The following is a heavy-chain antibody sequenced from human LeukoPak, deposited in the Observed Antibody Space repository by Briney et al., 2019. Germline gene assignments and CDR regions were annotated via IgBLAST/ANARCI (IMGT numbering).Heavy chain of an antibody. CDR3: ATAEGAGYCSSTSCFFDY. D-gene: IGHD2-2*01. J-gene: IGHJ4*02. CDR1: GYTFTGYY. Sequence: GASVKVSCKASGYTFTGYYIHWLRQAPGQGLEWMGWISPNSGGTNFAQKFQGRVTMTRDTSISTAYMELSRLRSGDTAVYYCATAEGAGYCSSTSCFFDYWGQGTLVTVSS. V-gene: IGHV1-2*02. CDR2: ISPNSGGT.